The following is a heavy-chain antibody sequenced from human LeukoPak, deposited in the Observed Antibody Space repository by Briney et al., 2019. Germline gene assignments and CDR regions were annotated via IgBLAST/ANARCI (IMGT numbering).Heavy chain of an antibody. V-gene: IGHV4-30-4*01. Sequence: SETLSLTCTVSGGSISSGDYYWSWIRQPPGKGLEWIGFIYHTGSFHYNPSLKSRVTISVDTSKNQFSLNLRSVTAADTAVYFCARESRIVRTTSVWYYFDYWGQGTLVTVSS. CDR3: ARESRIVRTTSVWYYFDY. D-gene: IGHD1/OR15-1a*01. CDR1: GGSISSGDYY. J-gene: IGHJ4*02. CDR2: IYHTGSF.